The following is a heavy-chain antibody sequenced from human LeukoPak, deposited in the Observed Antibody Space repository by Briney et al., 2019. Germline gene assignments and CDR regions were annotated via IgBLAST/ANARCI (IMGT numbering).Heavy chain of an antibody. Sequence: GGSLRLSCAASGFTFSSYSMNWVRQAPGKGLEWVATMTSTSTIYYADSVKGRFTISRDNAKNSVYLQMNSLRDEDTAVYSCARARTIFWEFDGFDIWGRGTKVTVSS. D-gene: IGHD3-9*01. V-gene: IGHV3-69-1*01. CDR1: GFTFSSYS. J-gene: IGHJ3*02. CDR3: ARARTIFWEFDGFDI. CDR2: MTSTSTI.